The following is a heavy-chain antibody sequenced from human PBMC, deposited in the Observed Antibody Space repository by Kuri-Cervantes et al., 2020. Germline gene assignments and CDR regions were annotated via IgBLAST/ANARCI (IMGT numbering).Heavy chain of an antibody. J-gene: IGHJ6*02. CDR3: ARDATTRYYYYYGMDV. V-gene: IGHV3-30-3*01. D-gene: IGHD1-1*01. Sequence: GESLKISCAASGFTFSSYAMHWVRQAPGEGLEWVAVISYDGSNKYYADSVKGRFTISRDNSKNTLYLQMNSLRAEDTAVYYCARDATTRYYYYYGMDVWGQGTTVTVSS. CDR2: ISYDGSNK. CDR1: GFTFSSYA.